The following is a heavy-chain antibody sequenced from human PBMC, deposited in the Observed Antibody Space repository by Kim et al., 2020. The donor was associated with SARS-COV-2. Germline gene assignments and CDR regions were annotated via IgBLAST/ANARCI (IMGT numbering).Heavy chain of an antibody. V-gene: IGHV4-31*03. CDR3: ARDIRSTHPDKYYYYGMDV. CDR1: GGSISSGGYY. CDR2: IYYSGST. Sequence: SETLSLTCTVSGGSISSGGYYWSWIRQHPGKGLEWIGYIYYSGSTYYNPSLKSRVTISVDTSKNQFSLKLSSVTAADTAVYYCARDIRSTHPDKYYYYGMDVWGQGTTVTVSS. J-gene: IGHJ6*02.